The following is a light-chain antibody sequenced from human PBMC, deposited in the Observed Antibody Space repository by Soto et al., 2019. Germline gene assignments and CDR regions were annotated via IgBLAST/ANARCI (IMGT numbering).Light chain of an antibody. J-gene: IGKJ1*01. V-gene: IGKV1-5*01. CDR1: QTISGW. CDR3: QQYKSYPWT. CDR2: DAS. Sequence: DIQMTQSPSTLPASVGDGVTITCRASQTISGWLAWYQQRPGKAPKLLISDASSLRSGVPSRFSGSGSGTEFTLTISSLQPDDFGSYYCQQYKSYPWTFGHGTKVDIK.